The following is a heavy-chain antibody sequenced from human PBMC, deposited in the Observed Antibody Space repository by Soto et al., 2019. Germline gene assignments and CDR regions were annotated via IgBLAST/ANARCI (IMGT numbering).Heavy chain of an antibody. J-gene: IGHJ4*02. V-gene: IGHV1-3*01. CDR1: GYTFTSYA. CDR2: INAGNGNT. CDR3: AATRTLSWIQLWPHFDY. Sequence: ASVKVSCKASGYTFTSYAMHWVRRAPGQRLEWMGWINAGNGNTKYSQKFQGRVTITRDTSASTAYMELSSLRSEDTAVYYCAATRTLSWIQLWPHFDYWGQGTLVTVSS. D-gene: IGHD5-18*01.